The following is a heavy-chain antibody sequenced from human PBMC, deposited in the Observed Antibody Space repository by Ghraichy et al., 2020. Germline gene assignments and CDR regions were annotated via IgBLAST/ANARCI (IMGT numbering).Heavy chain of an antibody. CDR1: GFTVSSNY. V-gene: IGHV3-53*01. D-gene: IGHD2-15*01. CDR3: ARDYPPRGGRPNDAFDI. J-gene: IGHJ3*02. Sequence: GGSLRLSCAASGFTVSSNYMSWVRQAPGKGLEWVSVIYSGGSTYYADSVKGRFTISRDNSKNTLYLQMNSLRAEDTAVYYCARDYPPRGGRPNDAFDIWGQGTMVTVSS. CDR2: IYSGGST.